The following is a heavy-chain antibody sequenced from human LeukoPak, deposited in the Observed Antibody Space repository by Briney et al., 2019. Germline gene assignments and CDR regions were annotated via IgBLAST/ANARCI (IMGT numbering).Heavy chain of an antibody. Sequence: SETLSLTCTVSGGSVSSGSYYWSWIRQPPGKGLEWIGYIYYSGSTNYSPSLKSRVTISVDTSKNQFSLKLSSVTAADTAVYYCARVLGGSYGYYFDYWGQGTLVTVSS. CDR1: GGSVSSGSYY. J-gene: IGHJ4*02. V-gene: IGHV4-61*01. D-gene: IGHD1-26*01. CDR2: IYYSGST. CDR3: ARVLGGSYGYYFDY.